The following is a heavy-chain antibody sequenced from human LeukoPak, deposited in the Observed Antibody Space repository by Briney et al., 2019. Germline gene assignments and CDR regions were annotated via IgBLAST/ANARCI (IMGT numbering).Heavy chain of an antibody. CDR2: FDPEDGET. Sequence: GASVKVSWKVSGYTLTELSMHWVRQAPGKGLEWMGGFDPEDGETIYAQKFQGRVTMTEDTSTDTAYMELSSLRSEDTAVYYCATGLWVDTAMGFDYWGQGTLVTVSS. CDR3: ATGLWVDTAMGFDY. V-gene: IGHV1-24*01. CDR1: GYTLTELS. J-gene: IGHJ4*02. D-gene: IGHD5-18*01.